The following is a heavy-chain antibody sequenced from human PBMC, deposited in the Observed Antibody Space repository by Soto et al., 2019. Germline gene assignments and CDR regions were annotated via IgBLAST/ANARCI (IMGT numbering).Heavy chain of an antibody. CDR3: AKDKGGVYGDYFAY. J-gene: IGHJ4*02. CDR2: ISSTGRST. D-gene: IGHD3-16*01. Sequence: EVQLLESGGGLVRPGGSLRLSCAASGFTFTSYAMSWVRQAPGKGLGWVSAISSTGRSTYYADSVKGRFTISRDNSQKKLYLQMNSLRAEDTAVYYCAKDKGGVYGDYFAYWGQGTLVTVSS. V-gene: IGHV3-23*01. CDR1: GFTFTSYA.